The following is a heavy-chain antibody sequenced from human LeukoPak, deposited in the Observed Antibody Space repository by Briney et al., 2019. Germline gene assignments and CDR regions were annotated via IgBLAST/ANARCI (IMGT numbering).Heavy chain of an antibody. CDR3: ARDNAPQTYSSGWYDS. CDR2: INSDGNNT. V-gene: IGHV3-74*01. Sequence: PGGSLRLSCAASGFSFRTHWMHWVRQASGTGLVWVSRINSDGNNTNYAESVKGRFTISRDNAKNTLYLRMNSLRAEDSAVYYCARDNAPQTYSSGWYDSWGQGALVTVSS. D-gene: IGHD6-19*01. CDR1: GFSFRTHW. J-gene: IGHJ5*01.